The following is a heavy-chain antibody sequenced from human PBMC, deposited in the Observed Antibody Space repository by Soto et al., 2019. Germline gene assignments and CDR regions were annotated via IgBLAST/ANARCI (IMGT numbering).Heavy chain of an antibody. CDR2: ISGSGGST. V-gene: IGHV3-23*01. CDR3: AKDTGIVGATPYHFDY. D-gene: IGHD1-26*01. J-gene: IGHJ4*02. Sequence: GGSLRLSCAASGFTFSSYAMSWVRQAPGKGLEWVSAISGSGGSTYYADSVKGRFTISRDNSKNTLYLQMNSLRAEDTAVYYCAKDTGIVGATPYHFDYWGQGTLVTVSS. CDR1: GFTFSSYA.